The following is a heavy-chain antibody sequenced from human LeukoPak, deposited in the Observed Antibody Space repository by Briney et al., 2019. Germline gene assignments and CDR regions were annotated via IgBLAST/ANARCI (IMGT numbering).Heavy chain of an antibody. CDR3: ARFNRDGE. D-gene: IGHD3-10*01. CDR2: INWNGGST. J-gene: IGHJ4*02. Sequence: GGSLRLSCAASGFTFSSYWMHWVRQAPGKGLVWVSGINWNGGSTGYADSVKGRFTISRDNAKNSLYLQMNSLRVEDTALYYCARFNRDGEWGQGTLVTVSS. V-gene: IGHV3-20*04. CDR1: GFTFSSYW.